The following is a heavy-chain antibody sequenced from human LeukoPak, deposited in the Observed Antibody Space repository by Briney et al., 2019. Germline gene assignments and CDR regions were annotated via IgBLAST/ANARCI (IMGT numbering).Heavy chain of an antibody. CDR3: ARVNYYDSSGYGRNYFDY. D-gene: IGHD3-22*01. J-gene: IGHJ4*02. Sequence: KPSETLSLTCTVSGGSISSYYWRWIRQPAGKGLEWIGRIYTSGSTNYNPSLKSRVTMSVDTSKNQFSLKLSSVTAADTAVYYCARVNYYDSSGYGRNYFDYWGQGTLVTVSS. CDR1: GGSISSYY. V-gene: IGHV4-4*07. CDR2: IYTSGST.